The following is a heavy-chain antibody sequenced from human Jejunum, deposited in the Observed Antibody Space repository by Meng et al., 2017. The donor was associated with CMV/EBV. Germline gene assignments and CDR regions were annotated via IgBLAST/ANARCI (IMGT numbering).Heavy chain of an antibody. CDR3: ATGVADFEY. CDR2: MNPNRGTT. J-gene: IGHJ4*02. D-gene: IGHD6-19*01. CDR1: GYTFTSYD. V-gene: IGHV1-8*01. Sequence: QAQVGQSGGEVKKPGASVKVSCKASGYTFTSYDINWVRQGTGQGLEWMGWMNPNRGTTGYAQKFQGRVTMTRNISKSTAYMDLSSLRSEDTAVYYCATGVADFEYWGQGTLVTVSS.